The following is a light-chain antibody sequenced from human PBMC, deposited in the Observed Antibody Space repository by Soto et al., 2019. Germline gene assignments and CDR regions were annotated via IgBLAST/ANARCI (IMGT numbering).Light chain of an antibody. J-gene: IGLJ2*01. CDR2: DVS. V-gene: IGLV2-11*01. Sequence: QSALTQPASVSGSPGQSITISCTGTSSDVGDYNYVSWYQHHPGKAPKLIIYDVSKRPSGVPDRFSGSKSGNTASLTISGLQVEDEADYHCCSYAGSYTFVVFGGGTKLTVL. CDR3: CSYAGSYTFVV. CDR1: SSDVGDYNY.